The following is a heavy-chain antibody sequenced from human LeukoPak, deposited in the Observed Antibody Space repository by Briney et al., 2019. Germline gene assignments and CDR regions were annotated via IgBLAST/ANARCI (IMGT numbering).Heavy chain of an antibody. CDR2: IYHSGST. D-gene: IGHD4-23*01. CDR1: GYSIISPFY. CDR3: ARVSDDEYGGNSGANYFES. J-gene: IGHJ4*02. Sequence: SETLSVTCTVSGYSIISPFYWGWIRQSPGKGLEWIGNIYHSGSTYSNPSLRSRVTISVDTSKNQFSLKLNSVTVADTAVSYFARVSDDEYGGNSGANYFESWGQGTLVTVSS. V-gene: IGHV4-38-2*02.